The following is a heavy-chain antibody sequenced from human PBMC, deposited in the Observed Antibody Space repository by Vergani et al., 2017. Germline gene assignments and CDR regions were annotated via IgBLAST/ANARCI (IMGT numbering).Heavy chain of an antibody. CDR3: VKDAGSYENFFDS. D-gene: IGHD1-26*01. CDR2: ISSSSSYI. CDR1: GFTFSSYS. J-gene: IGHJ4*02. V-gene: IGHV3-21*04. Sequence: EVQLVESGGGLVKPGGSLRLSCAASGFTFSSYSMNWVRQAPGKGLEWVSSISSSSSYIYYADSVKGRFTISRDNAKNSLYLQMNSLRPEDTATYYCVKDAGSYENFFDSWGQGTVVTVSS.